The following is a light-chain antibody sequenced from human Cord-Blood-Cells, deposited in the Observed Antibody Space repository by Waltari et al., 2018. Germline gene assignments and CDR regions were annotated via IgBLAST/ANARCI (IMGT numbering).Light chain of an antibody. Sequence: QSALTQPPPASGSPGQSVTISCTATSSDVGGYNYVPWYQQHPGNTPKRMIYEVSKRPSGVPDRFSGSKSGNTASLTVSGLQAEDEADYYCSSYAGSNNVVFGGGTKLTVL. CDR2: EVS. J-gene: IGLJ2*01. V-gene: IGLV2-8*01. CDR3: SSYAGSNNVV. CDR1: SSDVGGYNY.